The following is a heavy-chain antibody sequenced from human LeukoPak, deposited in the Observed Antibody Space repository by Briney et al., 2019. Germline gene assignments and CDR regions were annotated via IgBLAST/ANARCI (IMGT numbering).Heavy chain of an antibody. Sequence: PSETLSLTCTVSGGSISSYYWSWIRQPAGKGLEWIGRIYTSGSTNYSPSLKSRVTMSVDTSKNQFSLKLSSVTAADTAVYYCARDPAVAGNDAFDIWGQGTMVTVSS. J-gene: IGHJ3*02. D-gene: IGHD6-19*01. V-gene: IGHV4-4*07. CDR1: GGSISSYY. CDR2: IYTSGST. CDR3: ARDPAVAGNDAFDI.